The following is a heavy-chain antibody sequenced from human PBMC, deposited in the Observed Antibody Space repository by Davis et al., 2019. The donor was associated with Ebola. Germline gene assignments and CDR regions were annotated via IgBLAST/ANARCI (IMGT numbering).Heavy chain of an antibody. CDR2: IIPIFGTA. D-gene: IGHD4-23*01. V-gene: IGHV1-69*13. CDR3: AARGGDYGGNSEVYDWFDP. CDR1: VGTFSSYA. Sequence: SVKVSCQASVGTFSSYAISWVRQAPGQGLEWMGGIIPIFGTANYAQKFQGRVTITADESTSTAYMELSSLRSEDTAVYYCAARGGDYGGNSEVYDWFDPWGQGTLVTVSS. J-gene: IGHJ5*02.